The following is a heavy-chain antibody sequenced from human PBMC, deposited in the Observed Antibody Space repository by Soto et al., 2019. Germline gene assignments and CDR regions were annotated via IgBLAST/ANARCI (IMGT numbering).Heavy chain of an antibody. CDR1: GLTFSRAE. CDR3: VTHSWNY. Sequence: EVQLLESGGGLVQPGGSLRLSCVVSGLTFSRAELSWVRQPPGKGLEWVSASGGSDLSTHYVYSVKGRFTISRDSSKNTLYLQMNSPSAEDTAVYYCVTHSWNYWGQGPLVTVSS. V-gene: IGHV3-23*01. CDR2: SGGSDLST. J-gene: IGHJ4*02. D-gene: IGHD1-1*01.